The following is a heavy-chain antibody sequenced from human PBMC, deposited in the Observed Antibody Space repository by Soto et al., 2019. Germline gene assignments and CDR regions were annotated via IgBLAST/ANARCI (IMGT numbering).Heavy chain of an antibody. CDR1: GFTFNTSG. V-gene: IGHV3-30*18. CDR3: AKDAPYYYDSSGYYGPFDY. D-gene: IGHD3-22*01. CDR2: ISYDGSNK. Sequence: GLSCAASGFTFNTSGIPWVGQAPGHWLELVALISYDGSNKYYADSVKGRFTISRDNSKNTLYLQMNSLRAEDTAMYYCAKDAPYYYDSSGYYGPFDYWGQGTLVTVSS. J-gene: IGHJ4*02.